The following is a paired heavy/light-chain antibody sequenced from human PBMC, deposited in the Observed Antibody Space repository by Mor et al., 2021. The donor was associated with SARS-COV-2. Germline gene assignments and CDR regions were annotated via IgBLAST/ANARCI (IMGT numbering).Light chain of an antibody. CDR3: SAWDSSLNGWV. J-gene: IGLJ3*02. CDR2: RNN. CDR1: SNNVGNQG. Sequence: QAGLTQPPSVSKGWRQTATFTCAGNSNNVGNQGAAWLQQHQGHPPKLLSFRNNARPSGISERFSASRSGNTASLTITGLQPEDEADYYCSAWDSSLNGWVFGGGTKLTVV. V-gene: IGLV10-54*04.
Heavy chain of an antibody. V-gene: IGHV3-7*01. Sequence: EGQLVESGGGLVQPGGSLRLSCAASGFRFSDDWMAWVRQAPGKGLEWVASITEDGSKEYYVDSMKGRLTISRDNAKRSLFLQVDSLRAEDTATYYCAMVDGPWGQGTLVSVSS. CDR3: AMVDGP. D-gene: IGHD2-15*01. CDR2: ITEDGSKE. CDR1: GFRFSDDW. J-gene: IGHJ5*02.